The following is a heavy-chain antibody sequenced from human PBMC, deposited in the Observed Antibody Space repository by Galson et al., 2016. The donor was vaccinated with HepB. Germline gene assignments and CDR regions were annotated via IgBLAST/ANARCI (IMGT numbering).Heavy chain of an antibody. D-gene: IGHD5-18*01. CDR1: GYSISSGGSY. CDR3: AKWSGYSSKYFDD. CDR2: TYFSGST. Sequence: TLSLTCTVSGYSISSGGSYWSWIRQEPGKGLEWIGHTYFSGSTSYSPSLKSRATISLATSKNQFSLRLASVTAAVTAVYYCAKWSGYSSKYFDDWGQGTLVIVSS. J-gene: IGHJ4*02. V-gene: IGHV4-31*03.